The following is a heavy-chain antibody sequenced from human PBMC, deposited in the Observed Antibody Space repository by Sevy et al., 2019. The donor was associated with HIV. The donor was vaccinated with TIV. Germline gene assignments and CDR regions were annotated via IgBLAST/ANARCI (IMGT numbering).Heavy chain of an antibody. CDR2: IRNKADSYTA. Sequence: QLGGSLRLSCAASGFTFSDHYMEWVRQAPGKGLEWVGRIRNKADSYTAEFAAYVKGRFTFSRDDSKNSLYLLMNSLKTEETAVYYCATHAGIAAAGRVFDYWGQGTLVTVSS. D-gene: IGHD6-13*01. CDR3: ATHAGIAAAGRVFDY. CDR1: GFTFSDHY. J-gene: IGHJ4*02. V-gene: IGHV3-72*01.